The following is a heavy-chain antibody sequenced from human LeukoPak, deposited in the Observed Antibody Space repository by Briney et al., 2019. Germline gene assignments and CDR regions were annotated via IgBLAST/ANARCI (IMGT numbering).Heavy chain of an antibody. CDR2: VAHSGNT. CDR1: GYSITSGYF. Sequence: SETLSLTCVVSGYSITSGYFWGWIRQPPGKGLEWIGSVAHSGNTYYNSSLKSRVTISVDTSKSQFSLKLSSVTAADTAFYYCASQGQHEKIVGTALSYFYMDVWGKVTTVTVSS. CDR3: ASQGQHEKIVGTALSYFYMDV. V-gene: IGHV4-38-2*01. J-gene: IGHJ6*03. D-gene: IGHD1-26*01.